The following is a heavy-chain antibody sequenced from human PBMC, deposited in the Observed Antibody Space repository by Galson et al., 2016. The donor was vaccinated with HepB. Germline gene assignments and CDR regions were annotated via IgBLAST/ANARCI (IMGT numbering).Heavy chain of an antibody. CDR2: IIPIFGTA. CDR3: ARDLEMVTTYNYFDP. D-gene: IGHD5-24*01. V-gene: IGHV1-69*13. CDR1: GGTFSSYG. Sequence: SVKVSCKASGGTFSSYGISWVRQAPGQGLEWMGGIIPIFGTANYVKKFQGRVTFTADESTNTAYMELSSLRAEDTAVYYCARDLEMVTTYNYFDPWGQGTQVTVSS. J-gene: IGHJ5*02.